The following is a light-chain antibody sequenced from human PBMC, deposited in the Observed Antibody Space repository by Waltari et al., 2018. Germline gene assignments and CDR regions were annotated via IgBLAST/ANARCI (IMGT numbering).Light chain of an antibody. V-gene: IGKV1-5*03. Sequence: DIQMTQSPSTLSASVGDRVTITCRASATTSSWLAWYQQRPGKAPNLLIYKASRLGSGVPSRFSGSGSGTEFTLTISSLQPEDFATYYCQQFNTYPWTFGQGTKVDI. CDR1: ATTSSW. J-gene: IGKJ1*01. CDR2: KAS. CDR3: QQFNTYPWT.